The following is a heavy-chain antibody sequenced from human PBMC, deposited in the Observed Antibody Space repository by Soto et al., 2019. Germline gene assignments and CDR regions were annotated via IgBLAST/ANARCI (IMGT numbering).Heavy chain of an antibody. J-gene: IGHJ4*02. Sequence: GGSLRLSCAASGFTFSSYAMSWVRQAPGKGLEWVSAISGSGGSTYYADSVKGRFTISRDNSKNTLYLQMNSLRAEDTAVYYCAKDRHHPQYYYDSSGPPGDYWGQGTLVTVS. V-gene: IGHV3-23*01. CDR3: AKDRHHPQYYYDSSGPPGDY. CDR2: ISGSGGST. CDR1: GFTFSSYA. D-gene: IGHD3-22*01.